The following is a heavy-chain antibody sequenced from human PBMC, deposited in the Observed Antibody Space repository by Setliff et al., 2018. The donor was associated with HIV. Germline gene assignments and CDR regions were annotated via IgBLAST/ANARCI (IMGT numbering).Heavy chain of an antibody. CDR1: GFTFSRYW. CDR3: ARDPGSSSFDY. Sequence: HPGGSLRLSCVASGFTFSRYWMSWVRQAPGKGLEFVANIKEDGSVTNYVDSVKGRFTISRDNAKNLVFLQMSSLRAEDTAAYYCARDPGSSSFDYWGQGTPVTVSS. D-gene: IGHD6-19*01. J-gene: IGHJ4*02. CDR2: IKEDGSVT. V-gene: IGHV3-7*03.